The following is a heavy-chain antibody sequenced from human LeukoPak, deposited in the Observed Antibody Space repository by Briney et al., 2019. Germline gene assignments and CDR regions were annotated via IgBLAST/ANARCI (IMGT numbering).Heavy chain of an antibody. D-gene: IGHD7-27*01. V-gene: IGHV3-15*01. Sequence: GGSLRLSCAASGFTFSSYEMNWIRQAPGKGLEWVGRISTRTHGGTTDYAAPLKGRFTISRDDSKTTLYLQMNSLKTEDTAVYYCATEFWGSFNYWGQGALVTVSS. CDR1: GFTFSSYE. CDR3: ATEFWGSFNY. CDR2: ISTRTHGGTT. J-gene: IGHJ4*02.